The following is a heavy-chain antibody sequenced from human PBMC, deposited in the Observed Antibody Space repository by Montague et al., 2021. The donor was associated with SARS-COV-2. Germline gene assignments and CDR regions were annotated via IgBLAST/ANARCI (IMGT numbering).Heavy chain of an antibody. CDR1: GGSLSGYD. J-gene: IGHJ4*02. D-gene: IGHD3-22*01. CDR2: INHSGST. CDR3: ARGQGEITMIVVVLTAAAHYFDY. Sequence: SETLSLTCAVYGGSLSGYDCSWICQPAGKGLEWIGEINHSGSTKXNPXRRSRVSISVDASKNQFSLKLNSVTAADTAVYYCARGQGEITMIVVVLTAAAHYFDYWGQGTLVTVSP. V-gene: IGHV4-34*01.